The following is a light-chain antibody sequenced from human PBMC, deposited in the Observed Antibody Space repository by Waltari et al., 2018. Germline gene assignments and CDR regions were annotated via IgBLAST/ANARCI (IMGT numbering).Light chain of an antibody. CDR3: QQYGGSPEGFT. J-gene: IGKJ3*01. V-gene: IGKV3-20*01. Sequence: EVVLTQSPGTLSLSPGESATLPCRASQSVRSDLLAWYQQKPGRAPRLLIYATSSRATGIPDRFSGSGFGTDFTLTISRLEAEDFAVYYCQQYGGSPEGFTFGPGTTVDFK. CDR2: ATS. CDR1: QSVRSDL.